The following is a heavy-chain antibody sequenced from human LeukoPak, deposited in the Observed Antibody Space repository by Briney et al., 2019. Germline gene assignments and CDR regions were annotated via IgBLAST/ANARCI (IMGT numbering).Heavy chain of an antibody. Sequence: SETLSLTCTVSGGSISSGGYYWSWIRQHPGRGLEWIGYIYYSGSTYYNPSLKSRVTISVDTSKNQFSLELTSVTAADTAVYCCAREGSRGSRRDGGFDYWGQGTLLSVPS. J-gene: IGHJ4*02. CDR2: IYYSGST. D-gene: IGHD2-15*01. V-gene: IGHV4-31*03. CDR3: AREGSRGSRRDGGFDY. CDR1: GGSISSGGYY.